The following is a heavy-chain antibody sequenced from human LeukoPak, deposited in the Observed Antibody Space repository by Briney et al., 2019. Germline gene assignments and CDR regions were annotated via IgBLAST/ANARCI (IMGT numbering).Heavy chain of an antibody. CDR3: AKSTVDTAMAELDY. V-gene: IGHV3-23*01. D-gene: IGHD5-18*01. CDR1: GFTFSGYS. CDR2: ISGSGGST. Sequence: QPGGSLRLSCAASGFTFSGYSMNWVRQAPGKGLEWVSAISGSGGSTYYADSVKGRFTISRDNSKNTLYLQMNSLRAEDTAVYYCAKSTVDTAMAELDYWGQGTLVTVSS. J-gene: IGHJ4*02.